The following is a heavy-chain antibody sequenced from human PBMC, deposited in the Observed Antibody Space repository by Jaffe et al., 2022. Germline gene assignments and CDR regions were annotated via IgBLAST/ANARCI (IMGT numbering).Heavy chain of an antibody. D-gene: IGHD3-22*01. CDR1: GYSISSGYY. Sequence: QVQLQESGPGLVKPSETLSLTCAVSGYSISSGYYWGWIRQPPGKGLEWIGSIYHSGSTYYNPSLKSRVTISVDTSKNQFSLKLSSVTAADTAVYYCARPLTYYYDSSGYYQSDAFDIWGQGTMVTVSS. CDR3: ARPLTYYYDSSGYYQSDAFDI. CDR2: IYHSGST. V-gene: IGHV4-38-2*01. J-gene: IGHJ3*02.